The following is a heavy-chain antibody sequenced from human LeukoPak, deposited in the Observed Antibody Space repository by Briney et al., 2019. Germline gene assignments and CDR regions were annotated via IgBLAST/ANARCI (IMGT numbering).Heavy chain of an antibody. CDR3: ARDYGYGVTVMISDDY. CDR1: GYTFNRYG. V-gene: IGHV1-18*01. Sequence: ASAKVSCKASGYTFNRYGITWVRQAPGQGLEWMGWISGYNGNTNYAQELQGRVTMTTDTSTSTAYMELRSLRSDDTAMYYCARDYGYGVTVMISDDYWGQGTLVTVSS. J-gene: IGHJ4*02. D-gene: IGHD5-12*01. CDR2: ISGYNGNT.